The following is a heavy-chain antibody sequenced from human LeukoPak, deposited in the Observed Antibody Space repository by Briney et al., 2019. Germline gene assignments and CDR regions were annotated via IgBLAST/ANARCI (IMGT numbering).Heavy chain of an antibody. J-gene: IGHJ4*02. D-gene: IGHD2-15*01. Sequence: ASVKVSCKASGYTFTGYYMHWMRQAPGQGLEWMGWINPNTGDTNYAQKFHGRVTMTRDTSISTAYMELSRLRSDDTAVYYCARDERCSGTSCYSSFDYWGQGTLVTVSS. CDR1: GYTFTGYY. V-gene: IGHV1-2*02. CDR2: INPNTGDT. CDR3: ARDERCSGTSCYSSFDY.